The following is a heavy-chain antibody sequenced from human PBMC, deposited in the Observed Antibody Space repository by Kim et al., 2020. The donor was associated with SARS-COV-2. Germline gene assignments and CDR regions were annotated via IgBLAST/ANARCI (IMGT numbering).Heavy chain of an antibody. V-gene: IGHV1-18*01. J-gene: IGHJ6*03. Sequence: ASVKVSCRASGYTFTSYGISWVRQAPGQGLEWMGWISGYNGNTKYAQMVQGRVTMTTDTSTSTAYMEVRSLRSDDTAVYYCARGSVRGLDYYYMDVWGKG. CDR1: GYTFTSYG. CDR3: ARGSVRGLDYYYMDV. D-gene: IGHD4-4*01. CDR2: ISGYNGNT.